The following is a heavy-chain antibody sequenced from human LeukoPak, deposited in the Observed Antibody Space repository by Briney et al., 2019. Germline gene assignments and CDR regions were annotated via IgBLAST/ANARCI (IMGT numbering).Heavy chain of an antibody. D-gene: IGHD6-19*01. CDR1: GGSISSSTYY. J-gene: IGHJ4*02. CDR2: VYYNGDT. CDR3: ARHGGNGWYYYLDH. Sequence: SETLSLTRTVSGGSISSSTYYWGWIRQSPGKGLEWFGTVYYNGDTYYNPSLKSRVTVSIDTSKNQFSLKLRSVTAADTAVYHCARHGGNGWYYYLDHWGQGTLVTVSS. V-gene: IGHV4-39*01.